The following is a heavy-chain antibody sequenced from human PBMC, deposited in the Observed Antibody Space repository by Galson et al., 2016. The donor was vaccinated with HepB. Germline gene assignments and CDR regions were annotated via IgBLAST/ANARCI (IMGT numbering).Heavy chain of an antibody. D-gene: IGHD6-13*01. CDR3: ARVANGQQLLRAYDYYYMDV. J-gene: IGHJ6*03. V-gene: IGHV4-31*03. Sequence: TLSLTCTVSGGSISSGGYYWSWIRQHPGKGLEWIGYIYYSGSTYYNPSLKSRVTISVDTSKNQFSLKLSSVTAADTAVYYCARVANGQQLLRAYDYYYMDVWGKGTTVTVSS. CDR1: GGSISSGGYY. CDR2: IYYSGST.